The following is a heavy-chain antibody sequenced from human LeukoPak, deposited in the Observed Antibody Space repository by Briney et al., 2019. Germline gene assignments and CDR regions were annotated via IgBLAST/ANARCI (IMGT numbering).Heavy chain of an antibody. J-gene: IGHJ6*02. CDR2: MNPNSGDT. Sequence: ASVRVSCKASGYTFTSYDINWVRQATGQGLEWMGWMNPNSGDTGYAQKFQGRVTMTRNTSISTAYMELSSLRSEDTAVYYCASPYYYYYGMDVWGQGTTVTVSS. CDR3: ASPYYYYYGMDV. V-gene: IGHV1-8*01. CDR1: GYTFTSYD.